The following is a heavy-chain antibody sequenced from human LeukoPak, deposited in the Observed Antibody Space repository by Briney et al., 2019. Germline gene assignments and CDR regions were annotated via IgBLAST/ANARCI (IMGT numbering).Heavy chain of an antibody. CDR3: AKVPSIAVAGIYYFDY. CDR1: GFTFSSYA. V-gene: IGHV3-23*01. CDR2: ISGSGGST. Sequence: GGSLRLSCAASGFTFSSYAMSWVRQAPGKGLEWVSAISGSGGSTYYADSVKGRFTISRDTSKNTLYLQMNSLRAEDTAVYYCAKVPSIAVAGIYYFDYWGQGALVTVSS. J-gene: IGHJ4*02. D-gene: IGHD6-19*01.